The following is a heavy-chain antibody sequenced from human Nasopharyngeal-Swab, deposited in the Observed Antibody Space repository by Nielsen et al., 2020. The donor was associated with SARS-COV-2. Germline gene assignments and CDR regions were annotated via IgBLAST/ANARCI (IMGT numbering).Heavy chain of an antibody. CDR2: IDPSDSYT. CDR1: GYSFTSYW. J-gene: IGHJ4*02. Sequence: GESLKISCKGSGYSFTSYWISWVRQMPGKGLGWMGRIDPSDSYTNYSPSFQGHVTISADKSISTAYLRWSSLKASDTAMYYCARIGYGSGSYMYYFDYWGQGTLVTVSS. CDR3: ARIGYGSGSYMYYFDY. D-gene: IGHD3-10*01. V-gene: IGHV5-10-1*01.